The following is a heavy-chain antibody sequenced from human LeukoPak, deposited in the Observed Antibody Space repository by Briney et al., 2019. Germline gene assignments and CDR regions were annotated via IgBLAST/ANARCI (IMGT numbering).Heavy chain of an antibody. V-gene: IGHV4-61*01. CDR3: ARGGVGQWLVRLFDY. CDR1: GGSVSSGSYY. J-gene: IGHJ4*02. CDR2: IYYSGST. Sequence: SETLSLTCTVSGGSVSSGSYYWSWIRQPPGKGLEWIGYIYYSGSTNYNPSLKSRVTIPVDKSKNQFSLKLSSVTAADTAVYYCARGGVGQWLVRLFDYWGQGTLVTVSS. D-gene: IGHD6-19*01.